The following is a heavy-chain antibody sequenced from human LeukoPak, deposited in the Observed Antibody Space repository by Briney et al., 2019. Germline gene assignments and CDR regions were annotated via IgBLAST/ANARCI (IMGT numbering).Heavy chain of an antibody. J-gene: IGHJ4*02. CDR1: GYTFTSYA. CDR2: INTNTGNP. Sequence: ASVKVSCKASGYTFTSYAMNWVRQAPEQGLEWMGWINTNTGNPTYAQGFTGRFVFSLDTSVSTAYLQISSLKAEDTAVYYCARGGHRIAGTTLLSYFDYWGQGTLVTVSS. D-gene: IGHD1-14*01. CDR3: ARGGHRIAGTTLLSYFDY. V-gene: IGHV7-4-1*02.